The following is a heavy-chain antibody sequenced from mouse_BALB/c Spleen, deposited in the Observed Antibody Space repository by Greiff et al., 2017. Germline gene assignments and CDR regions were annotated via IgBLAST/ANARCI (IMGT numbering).Heavy chain of an antibody. Sequence: EVMLVESGGGLVQPGGSLKLSCAASGFTFSSYTMSWVRQTPEKRLEWVAYISNGGGSTYYPDTVKGRFTISRDNAKNTLYLQMSSLKSEDTAMYYCARDLRGYGNAWFAYWGQGTLVTVSA. J-gene: IGHJ3*01. D-gene: IGHD2-10*02. CDR3: ARDLRGYGNAWFAY. CDR1: GFTFSSYT. V-gene: IGHV5-12-2*01. CDR2: ISNGGGST.